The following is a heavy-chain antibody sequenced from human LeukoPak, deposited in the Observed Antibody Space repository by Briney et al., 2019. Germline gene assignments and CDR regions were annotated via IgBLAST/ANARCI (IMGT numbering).Heavy chain of an antibody. D-gene: IGHD3-22*01. V-gene: IGHV6-1*01. Sequence: SQTLSLTCAISGGSVSSNSAAWNWIRQSPSRGLEWLGRTYYRSKWYNDYAVSVKSRITINPDTSRNQFSLQLNSVTPEDTAVYYCARTDRLYDSSGYYSNYFDYWGQGTLVTVSS. CDR2: TYYRSKWYN. J-gene: IGHJ4*02. CDR1: GGSVSSNSAA. CDR3: ARTDRLYDSSGYYSNYFDY.